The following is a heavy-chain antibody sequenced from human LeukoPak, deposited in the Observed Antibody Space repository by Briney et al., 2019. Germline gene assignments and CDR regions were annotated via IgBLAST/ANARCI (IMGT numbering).Heavy chain of an antibody. CDR1: GASISSGPHY. J-gene: IGHJ4*02. Sequence: KPSETLSLTCTVSGASISSGPHYWSWIRQPAGQGLEWIGRIYSSGSTNYNPSLESRVTISADTSKNQFSLTLHSVTAADTAVYYCAREEDIAVDNFDYWGQGTLVTVSS. CDR2: IYSSGST. D-gene: IGHD6-19*01. CDR3: AREEDIAVDNFDY. V-gene: IGHV4-61*02.